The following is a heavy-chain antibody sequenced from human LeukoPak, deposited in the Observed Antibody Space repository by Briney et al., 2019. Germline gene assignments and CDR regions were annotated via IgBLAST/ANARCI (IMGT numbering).Heavy chain of an antibody. D-gene: IGHD2-2*01. CDR1: GGTFSSYA. CDR2: IIPIFGTA. Sequence: ASVKVSCKASGGTFSSYAISWVRQAPGQGLEWMGGIIPIFGTANYAQKFQGRVTITADKSTSTAYMELSSLRSEDTAVYYCARGPVVPAAMSYLYYYYGMDVWGKGTTVTVSS. J-gene: IGHJ6*04. V-gene: IGHV1-69*06. CDR3: ARGPVVPAAMSYLYYYYGMDV.